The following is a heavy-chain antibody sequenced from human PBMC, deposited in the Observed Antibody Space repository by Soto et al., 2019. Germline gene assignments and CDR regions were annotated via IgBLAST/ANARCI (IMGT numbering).Heavy chain of an antibody. V-gene: IGHV4-4*07. J-gene: IGHJ6*02. CDR1: GGSISSFY. CDR3: ARDLGYFDSGSSANNYYYGMDV. Sequence: PSETLSLTCTVSGGSISSFYWSWIRQPAGKGLEWIGRIYTSGSTNYNPSLKSRVTMSVDTSKNQFSLKLTSVTAADTAVYHCARDLGYFDSGSSANNYYYGMDVWGRGTTVTVS. D-gene: IGHD3-10*01. CDR2: IYTSGST.